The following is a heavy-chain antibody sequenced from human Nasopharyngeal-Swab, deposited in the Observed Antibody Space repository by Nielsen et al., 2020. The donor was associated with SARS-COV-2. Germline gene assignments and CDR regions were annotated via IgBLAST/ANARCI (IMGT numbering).Heavy chain of an antibody. V-gene: IGHV2-5*01. Sequence: WIRQPPGKALEWLALIYWNDDKRYSPSLKSRLTITKDTSKNQVVLTMTNMDPVDTATYYCAHYDSPVAGTELDAFNIWGQGTMVTVSS. CDR2: IYWNDDK. D-gene: IGHD6-19*01. J-gene: IGHJ3*02. CDR3: AHYDSPVAGTELDAFNI.